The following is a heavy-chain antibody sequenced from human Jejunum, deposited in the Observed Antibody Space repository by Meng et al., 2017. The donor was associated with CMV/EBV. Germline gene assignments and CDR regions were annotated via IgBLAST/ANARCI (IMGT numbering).Heavy chain of an antibody. CDR2: SSTFTGDT. J-gene: IGHJ5*02. CDR3: ARQRSSGNSNWFDL. CDR1: GYTFADFG. D-gene: IGHD4-23*01. Sequence: PGYTFADFGITWVRQAPGQGLEWMGWSSTFTGDTNYAQKVQGRVTMTKDISTKTAFMELRSLTSDDTAIYYCARQRSSGNSNWFDLRGQGSLVTVSS. V-gene: IGHV1-18*01.